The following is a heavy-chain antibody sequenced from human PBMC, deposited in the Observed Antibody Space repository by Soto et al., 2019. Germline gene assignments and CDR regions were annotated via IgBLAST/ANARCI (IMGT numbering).Heavy chain of an antibody. CDR2: IYPGDSTI. D-gene: IGHD3-22*01. J-gene: IGHJ6*02. CDR1: GYSFADYW. V-gene: IGHV5-51*01. Sequence: GESLKISCKASGYSFADYWIAWVRQMPGKGLEWMGIIYPGDSTIRYSPYFQGQVTMSVDKSITTAFLQWSSLKASDTAMYYCARHVDYYDSSGYSNYYYGMDVWGQGTTVTVSS. CDR3: ARHVDYYDSSGYSNYYYGMDV.